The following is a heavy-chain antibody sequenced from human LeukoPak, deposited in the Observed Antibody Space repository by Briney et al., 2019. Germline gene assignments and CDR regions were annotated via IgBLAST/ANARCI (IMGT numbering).Heavy chain of an antibody. J-gene: IGHJ4*02. V-gene: IGHV3-73*01. CDR3: TEDSGDYGPLAY. Sequence: GGSLKLSCAASGFTFSASAVHWVRQAPGKGLEWVSRIRSKADNAATAYSASVKGRFSISRDDSKKMTYLQMDSLKIEDTAVYYCTEDSGDYGPLAYWGQGTLVTVPS. D-gene: IGHD4-17*01. CDR2: IRSKADNAAT. CDR1: GFTFSASA.